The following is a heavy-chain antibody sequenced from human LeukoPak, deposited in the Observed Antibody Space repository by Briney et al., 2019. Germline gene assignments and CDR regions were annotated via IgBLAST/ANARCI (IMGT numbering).Heavy chain of an antibody. D-gene: IGHD6-13*01. Sequence: PGRSLRLSCAASGFTFSSYAMSWVRQAPGKGLEWLSAISSSGGTTDYADSVKGRFTISMDNSKNTVYLQMNSLRAEDKSIYYCAKDRWSSWFGNYFDYWGQGTLVTVSS. CDR1: GFTFSSYA. V-gene: IGHV3-23*01. CDR2: ISSSGGTT. CDR3: AKDRWSSWFGNYFDY. J-gene: IGHJ4*02.